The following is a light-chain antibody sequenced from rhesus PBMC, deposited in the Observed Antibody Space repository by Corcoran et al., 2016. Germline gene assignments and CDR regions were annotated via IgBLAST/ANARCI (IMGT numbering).Light chain of an antibody. CDR2: KAS. Sequence: DIQMTQSPSSLSASVGDTVTITCRASQSISSWLDWYQQKPGKAPKLLIYKASNLQRGVPSRFSGSGSGTDFTLTISSLQPEDFATCYCLQYSSSLYSFGQGTKVEIK. CDR1: QSISSW. CDR3: LQYSSSLYS. V-gene: IGKV1-22*01. J-gene: IGKJ2*01.